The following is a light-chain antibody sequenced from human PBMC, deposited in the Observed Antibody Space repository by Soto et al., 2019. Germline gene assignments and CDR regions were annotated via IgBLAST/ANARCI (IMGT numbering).Light chain of an antibody. CDR2: AAS. J-gene: IGKJ3*01. Sequence: AIQMTQSPSSLSASVGDRVTITCRASQGIRNDLDWFQQKPGKAPKLLIYAASNLQSGVPARFSGSGAGTAFTLTISSLQPEDFATYYCLQKYFYPFTFGPGTKVYIK. CDR1: QGIRND. CDR3: LQKYFYPFT. V-gene: IGKV1-6*01.